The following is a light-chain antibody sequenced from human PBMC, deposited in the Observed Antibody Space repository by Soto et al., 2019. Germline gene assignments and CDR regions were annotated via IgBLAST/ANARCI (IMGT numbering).Light chain of an antibody. V-gene: IGKV1-5*01. Sequence: DIQMTQSPSTLSASAVDTVTTTCLASQSISTRLAWYQQKPGKAPTLLIYDASTLERGVPSRFSGTGSGTEFTLSIDSLQPDDFATYYCQQYHTSSITFGQGTRLEI. CDR3: QQYHTSSIT. CDR1: QSISTR. CDR2: DAS. J-gene: IGKJ5*01.